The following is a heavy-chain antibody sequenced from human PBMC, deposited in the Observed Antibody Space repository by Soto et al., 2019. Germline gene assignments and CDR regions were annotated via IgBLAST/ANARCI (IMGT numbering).Heavy chain of an antibody. D-gene: IGHD6-13*01. CDR3: AKDKGSSWYITEYFQH. V-gene: IGHV3-23*01. Sequence: GGSLRLSCAASGFTFSSYAMSWVRQAPGKGLGWVSAISGSGGSTYYADSVKGRFTISRDNSKNTLYLQMNSLRAEDTAVYYCAKDKGSSWYITEYFQHWGQGTLVTVSS. CDR1: GFTFSSYA. CDR2: ISGSGGST. J-gene: IGHJ1*01.